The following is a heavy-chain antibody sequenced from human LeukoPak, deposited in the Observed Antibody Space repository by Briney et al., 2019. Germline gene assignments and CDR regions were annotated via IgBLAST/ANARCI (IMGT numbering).Heavy chain of an antibody. CDR2: IYHSGTT. CDR3: ARWIVAGAARFDY. CDR1: GGSISSSNW. D-gene: IGHD5-12*01. Sequence: PSETLSLTCAVSGGSISSSNWWSWVRQPPGKGLEWLGEIYHSGTTNYNPSLKSRVTISVDKSRNQFSLKLSSVTAADTAVYYCARWIVAGAARFDYWGQGTLVTVSS. J-gene: IGHJ4*02. V-gene: IGHV4-4*02.